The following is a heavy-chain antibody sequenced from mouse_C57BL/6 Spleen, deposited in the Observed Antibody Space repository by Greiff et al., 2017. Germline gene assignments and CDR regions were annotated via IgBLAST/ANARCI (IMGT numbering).Heavy chain of an antibody. CDR1: GYTFTSYW. V-gene: IGHV1-69*01. D-gene: IGHD1-1*01. Sequence: QVQLQQPGAELVMPGASVKLSCKASGYTFTSYWMHWVKQRPGPGLEWIGEIDPSDSYTNYNQKFKGKSTLTVDKSSSTAYIQLSSLTSEDSAVYYCARSYGCSFDYWGQGTTFTVSS. J-gene: IGHJ2*01. CDR2: IDPSDSYT. CDR3: ARSYGCSFDY.